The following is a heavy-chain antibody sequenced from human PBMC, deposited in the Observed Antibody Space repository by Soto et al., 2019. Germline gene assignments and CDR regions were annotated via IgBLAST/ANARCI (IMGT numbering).Heavy chain of an antibody. J-gene: IGHJ4*02. D-gene: IGHD5-12*01. CDR3: ATVVATIDGYYFDY. CDR2: IYYSGST. V-gene: IGHV4-59*01. Sequence: SETLSLTCTVSGGSISSYYWSWIRQPPGKGLEWIGYIYYSGSTNYNPSLKSRVTISVDTSKNQFSLKLSSVTAADTAVYYCATVVATIDGYYFDYWGQGTLVTVSS. CDR1: GGSISSYY.